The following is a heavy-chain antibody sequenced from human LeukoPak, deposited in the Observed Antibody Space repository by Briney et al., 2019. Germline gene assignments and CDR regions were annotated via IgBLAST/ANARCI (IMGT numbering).Heavy chain of an antibody. J-gene: IGHJ6*02. V-gene: IGHV5-51*01. CDR1: GYSINNYW. CDR3: ARHKAAAHYYYYGMDV. D-gene: IGHD6-13*01. Sequence: GESLKISCKGSGYSINNYWIGWVRQMPGKGLEWMGIIYPADSDIRYSPSFQGQVTISADKSISTAYLQWSSLKASDTAMYYCARHKAAAHYYYYGMDVWGQGTTVTVSS. CDR2: IYPADSDI.